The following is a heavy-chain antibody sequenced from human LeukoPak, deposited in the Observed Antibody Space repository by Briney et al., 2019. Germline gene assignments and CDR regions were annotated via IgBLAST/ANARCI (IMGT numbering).Heavy chain of an antibody. CDR3: ARERGFDWFDP. D-gene: IGHD5-12*01. V-gene: IGHV4-61*02. Sequence: SETLSLTCTVSGGSISSGSYYWSWIRQPAGKGLEWIGRIYTSGSTNYNPSLKSRVTISVDKSKNQFSLKLSSVTAADTAVYYCARERGFDWFDPWGQGTLVTVSS. CDR2: IYTSGST. J-gene: IGHJ5*02. CDR1: GGSISSGSYY.